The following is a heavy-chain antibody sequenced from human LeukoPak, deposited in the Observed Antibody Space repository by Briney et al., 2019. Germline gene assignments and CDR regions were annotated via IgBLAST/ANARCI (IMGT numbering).Heavy chain of an antibody. Sequence: GESLKISFQGSGYSFTSYWIGWVRQMPGKGLEWMGIIYPGDSDTRYSPSFQGQVTISADKSISTAYLQWSSLKASDTAMYYCARRFTYYYDSSGFDAFDIWGQGTMVTVSS. D-gene: IGHD3-22*01. CDR3: ARRFTYYYDSSGFDAFDI. CDR1: GYSFTSYW. CDR2: IYPGDSDT. J-gene: IGHJ3*02. V-gene: IGHV5-51*01.